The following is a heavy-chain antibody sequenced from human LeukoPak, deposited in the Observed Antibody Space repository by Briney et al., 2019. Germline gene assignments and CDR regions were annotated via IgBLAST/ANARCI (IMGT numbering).Heavy chain of an antibody. D-gene: IGHD6-19*01. CDR2: ISSSGSTI. CDR1: GFTFSSYA. J-gene: IGHJ4*02. CDR3: AREAAVAGDY. Sequence: QTGGSLRLSCAASGFTFSSYAMSWVRQAPGKGLEWVSAISSSGSTIYYADSVKGRFTISRDNAKNSLYLQMNSLRAEDTAVYYCAREAAVAGDYWGQGTLVTVSS. V-gene: IGHV3-48*03.